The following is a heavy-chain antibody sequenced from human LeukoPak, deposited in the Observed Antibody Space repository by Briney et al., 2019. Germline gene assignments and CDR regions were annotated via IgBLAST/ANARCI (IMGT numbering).Heavy chain of an antibody. CDR2: INPNSGGT. CDR3: ARSVRGVSPAPTNYYYYGMDV. V-gene: IGHV1-2*02. Sequence: ASVKVSCKASGYTFTGYYMHWVRQAPGQGLEWMGWINPNSGGTNYAQKFQGRVTMTRDTSISTAYMELSRLRSDDTAVYYCARSVRGVSPAPTNYYYYGMDVWGQGTTVTVSS. D-gene: IGHD3-10*01. J-gene: IGHJ6*02. CDR1: GYTFTGYY.